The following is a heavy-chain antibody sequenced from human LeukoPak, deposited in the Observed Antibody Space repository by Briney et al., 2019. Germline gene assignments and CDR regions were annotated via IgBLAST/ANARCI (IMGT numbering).Heavy chain of an antibody. CDR1: GFTFSSYT. CDR3: AKEWLRFEYYYMDV. D-gene: IGHD5-12*01. V-gene: IGHV3-21*04. CDR2: ISSSTSYI. Sequence: PGGSLRVSCAASGFTFSSYTMIWVRQAPGKGLAWVSYISSSTSYIYYADSVKGRFTVSRDNAKNTLYLQMNSLRAEDTAVYYCAKEWLRFEYYYMDVWGKGTTVTISS. J-gene: IGHJ6*03.